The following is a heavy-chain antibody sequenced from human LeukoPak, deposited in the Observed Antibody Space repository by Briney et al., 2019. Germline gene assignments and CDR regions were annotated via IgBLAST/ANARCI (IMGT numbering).Heavy chain of an antibody. D-gene: IGHD3-10*01. V-gene: IGHV3-11*01. Sequence: PGGSLRLSCAASGFSFSDYYMSWIRQAPGKGLEWVSYISSSGSTINYADSVKGRFTISRDNAKNSLYLQVNSLRADDTAVHYCARAKKYLYGSGSFGFDYWGQGTLVTVSS. CDR1: GFSFSDYY. CDR2: ISSSGSTI. CDR3: ARAKKYLYGSGSFGFDY. J-gene: IGHJ4*02.